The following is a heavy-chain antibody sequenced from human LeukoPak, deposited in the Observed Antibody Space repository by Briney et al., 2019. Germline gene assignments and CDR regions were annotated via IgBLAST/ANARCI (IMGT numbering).Heavy chain of an antibody. CDR1: GYTFTSYD. V-gene: IGHV1-8*01. CDR2: MNPNSGNT. J-gene: IGHJ4*02. Sequence: ASVKVSCKASGYTFTSYDINWVRQATGQGLEWMGWMNPNSGNTGYAQKFQGRVTMTRNTSISTAYMELSSLRSEEPAVYYCARIPNDYGDYEPGFDYWGQGTLVTVSS. CDR3: ARIPNDYGDYEPGFDY. D-gene: IGHD4-17*01.